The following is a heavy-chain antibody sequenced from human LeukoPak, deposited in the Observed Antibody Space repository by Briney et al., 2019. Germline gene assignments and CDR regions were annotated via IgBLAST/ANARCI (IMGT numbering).Heavy chain of an antibody. CDR2: ISGSGGST. D-gene: IGHD3-22*01. J-gene: IGHJ4*02. CDR1: GFTFSSYG. V-gene: IGHV3-23*01. Sequence: GGSLRLSCAGSGFTFSSYGMSWVRQAPGKRLEWVSAISGSGGSTYYADSVKGRFTISRDNSKNTLYLQMNSLRAEDTAVYYCAKDRGNYYDSSGYSVGMDYWGQGTLVTVSS. CDR3: AKDRGNYYDSSGYSVGMDY.